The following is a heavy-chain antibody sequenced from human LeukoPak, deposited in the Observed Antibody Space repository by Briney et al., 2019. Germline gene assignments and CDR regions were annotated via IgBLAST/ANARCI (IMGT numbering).Heavy chain of an antibody. CDR1: GYTFTSFG. J-gene: IGHJ3*02. CDR3: ARVVVVPGDAFDI. V-gene: IGHV1-18*01. Sequence: ASVKASCKASGYTFTSFGISWVRQAPGQGLEWMGWISAYNGNTNYAQKFQGRATMTTDTSTSTVYMELRSLRSDDTAVYYCARVVVVPGDAFDIWGQGTMVTVSS. D-gene: IGHD2-2*01. CDR2: ISAYNGNT.